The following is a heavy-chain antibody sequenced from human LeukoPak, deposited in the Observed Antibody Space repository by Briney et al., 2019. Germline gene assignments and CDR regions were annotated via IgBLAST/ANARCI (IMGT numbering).Heavy chain of an antibody. Sequence: GWSLRLSCAASGFTFSSYGMHWVRQAPGKGLEGLAVISYDGSNKYYADSVKGRFTISRDNSKNTLYLQMNSLRAEDTAVYYCAKEGVVVAAGFYFDYWGQGTLVTVSS. CDR3: AKEGVVVAAGFYFDY. J-gene: IGHJ4*02. CDR1: GFTFSSYG. CDR2: ISYDGSNK. D-gene: IGHD2-15*01. V-gene: IGHV3-30*18.